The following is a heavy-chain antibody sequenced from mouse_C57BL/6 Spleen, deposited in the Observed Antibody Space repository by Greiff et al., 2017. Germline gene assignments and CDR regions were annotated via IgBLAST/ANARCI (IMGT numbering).Heavy chain of an antibody. J-gene: IGHJ3*01. D-gene: IGHD2-4*01. CDR2: IDPSDSYT. Sequence: QVQLQQPGAELVRPGTSVKLSCKASGYTFTSYWMHWVKQRPGQGLEWIGVIDPSDSYTNYNHKFKGKATLTVDTSSSTAYLQLSSLTSEDSAVFDCASFEYDGGLVAYWGKGTLVTVSA. CDR1: GYTFTSYW. CDR3: ASFEYDGGLVAY. V-gene: IGHV1-59*01.